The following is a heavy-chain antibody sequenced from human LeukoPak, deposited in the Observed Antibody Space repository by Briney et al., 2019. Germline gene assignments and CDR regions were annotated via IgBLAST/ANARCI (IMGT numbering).Heavy chain of an antibody. D-gene: IGHD5-12*01. V-gene: IGHV3-30*18. CDR3: AKNRVATTGTYGMDV. CDR2: ISYDGSNQ. Sequence: GGSLRLSCAASGFSFDNYAIHWVRQAPGKGLEWVAVISYDGSNQYHPDSVKGRFTISRDNSKNVLYLQMNSLRAEDTAVYYCAKNRVATTGTYGMDVWGQGTTVTVSS. J-gene: IGHJ6*02. CDR1: GFSFDNYA.